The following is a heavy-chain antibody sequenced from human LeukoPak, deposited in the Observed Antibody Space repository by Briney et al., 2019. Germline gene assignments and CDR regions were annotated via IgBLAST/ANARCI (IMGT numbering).Heavy chain of an antibody. CDR1: GFTFSSYS. CDR2: ISSSSSYI. CDR3: ARDTVPKTGYMDV. V-gene: IGHV3-21*01. D-gene: IGHD4-17*01. J-gene: IGHJ6*03. Sequence: GGSLRLSCAASGFTFSSYSMNWVRQAPGKGLEWVSSISSSSSYIYYADSVKGRFTISRDNAKNSLYLQMNSLRAEDTAVYYCARDTVPKTGYMDVWGKGTTVTVSS.